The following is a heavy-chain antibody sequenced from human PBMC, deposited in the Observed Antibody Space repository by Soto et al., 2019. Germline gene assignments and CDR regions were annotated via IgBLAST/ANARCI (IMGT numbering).Heavy chain of an antibody. CDR1: GFSLSTSGVG. Sequence: QITLKESGPTLVKPTQTLTLTCTFSGFSLSTSGVGVGWIRQPPGKALEWLALIYWDDDKRYRPSLKSRLTITKDTSKNQVVLTMTNMDPVDTATYYCAHRIAAGLYFDSWGQGTLVTVSS. V-gene: IGHV2-5*02. J-gene: IGHJ4*02. CDR2: IYWDDDK. D-gene: IGHD6-13*01. CDR3: AHRIAAGLYFDS.